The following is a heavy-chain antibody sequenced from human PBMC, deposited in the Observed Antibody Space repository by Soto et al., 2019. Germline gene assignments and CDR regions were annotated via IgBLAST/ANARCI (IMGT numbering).Heavy chain of an antibody. D-gene: IGHD6-19*01. CDR1: GFIFSNYG. Sequence: QVQLVESGGGLVQPGRSLRLSCLASGFIFSNYGMHWVRQAPGKGLEWVAVISHDGTYHDYAGSVKGRFTISRDNSKNMFYLGMNSLRVEDTAMYYCARDIHVTVSGEDFWYFDLWGRGALVAVS. V-gene: IGHV3-30*03. CDR2: ISHDGTYH. J-gene: IGHJ2*01. CDR3: ARDIHVTVSGEDFWYFDL.